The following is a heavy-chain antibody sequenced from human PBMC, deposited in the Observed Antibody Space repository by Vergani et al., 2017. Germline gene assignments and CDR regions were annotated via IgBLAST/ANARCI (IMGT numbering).Heavy chain of an antibody. J-gene: IGHJ4*02. CDR3: ARRSGIVYDMFSGTQYFFDC. V-gene: IGHV4-38-2*01. D-gene: IGHD3-9*01. CDR2: IYRTGRT. Sequence: QVQLQESGPGLVQPSETLSLTCAVSGFSIDNGYYWDWIRPPPGKGLEWIGSIYRTGRTHFNPSLTSRVPISVDTSNNHFSLRLNSLTAADTAVYYCARRSGIVYDMFSGTQYFFDCWGQGTLVTVSA. CDR1: GFSIDNGYY.